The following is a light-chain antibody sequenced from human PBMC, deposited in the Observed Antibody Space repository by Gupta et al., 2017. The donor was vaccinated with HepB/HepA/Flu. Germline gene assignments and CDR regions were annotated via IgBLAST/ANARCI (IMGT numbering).Light chain of an antibody. Sequence: EIVLTQSPGSLSLSPGERATLSCRASQSVTSGYLAWYQQKPGQAPRLLIYGESSRATGIPDRFSGSGSGTEFTLTISRLEPEDFALYYCQQYDTSPPITFGQGTRLEIK. CDR2: GES. CDR3: QQYDTSPPIT. V-gene: IGKV3-20*01. CDR1: QSVTSGY. J-gene: IGKJ5*01.